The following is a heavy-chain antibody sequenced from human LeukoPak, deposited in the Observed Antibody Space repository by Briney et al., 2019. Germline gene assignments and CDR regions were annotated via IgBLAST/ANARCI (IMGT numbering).Heavy chain of an antibody. Sequence: ASVKVSCKASGYTFTSYGISWVRQAPGQGLEWMGWISAYNGNTNYAQKFQSRVTMTTDTSTSTTYMELRSLRSDDTAVYYCAREGPNQYYDFWSGYYANNWFDPWGQGTLVTVSS. CDR2: ISAYNGNT. V-gene: IGHV1-18*01. D-gene: IGHD3-3*01. CDR3: AREGPNQYYDFWSGYYANNWFDP. CDR1: GYTFTSYG. J-gene: IGHJ5*02.